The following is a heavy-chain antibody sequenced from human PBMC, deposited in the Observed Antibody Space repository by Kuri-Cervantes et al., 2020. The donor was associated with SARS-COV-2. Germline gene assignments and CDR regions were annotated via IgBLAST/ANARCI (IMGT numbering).Heavy chain of an antibody. Sequence: GSLRLSCTVSGYSISSGYYWGWIRQPPGKGLEWIGSIYHSGSTYYNPSLKSRVTISVDTSKNQFSLKLSSVTAADTAVYYCARAAGDQGEYYYYYYMGVWGKGTTVTVSS. V-gene: IGHV4-38-2*02. J-gene: IGHJ6*03. CDR2: IYHSGST. D-gene: IGHD7-27*01. CDR1: GYSISSGYY. CDR3: ARAAGDQGEYYYYYYMGV.